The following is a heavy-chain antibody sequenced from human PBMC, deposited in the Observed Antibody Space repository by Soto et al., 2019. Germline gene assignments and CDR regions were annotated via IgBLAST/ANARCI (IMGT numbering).Heavy chain of an antibody. Sequence: QVQLVQSGAEVKKPGASVKVSCKASGYTFTGYYMHWVRQAPGQGLEWMGWINPNSGGTNYAQKLQGRVTMTTDTSTSTAYMELRSLRSDDTAVYYCARPRSYYIYFDYWGQGTLVTVSS. D-gene: IGHD1-26*01. J-gene: IGHJ4*02. CDR2: INPNSGGT. CDR1: GYTFTGYY. V-gene: IGHV1-2*02. CDR3: ARPRSYYIYFDY.